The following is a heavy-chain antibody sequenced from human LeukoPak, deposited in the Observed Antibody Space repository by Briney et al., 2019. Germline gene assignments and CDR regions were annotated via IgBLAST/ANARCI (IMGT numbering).Heavy chain of an antibody. J-gene: IGHJ4*02. D-gene: IGHD1-26*01. CDR2: IKQDGSEK. CDR1: GFTFSNYW. V-gene: IGHV3-7*01. CDR3: ASGGSYYPLFDY. Sequence: PGGSLRLSCAASGFTFSNYWMSWVRQAPGKGLEWVANIKQDGSEKYYVESVKGRFTISRDNAKNSLYLQMNSLRAGDTALYYCASGGSYYPLFDYWGQGTLVTVSS.